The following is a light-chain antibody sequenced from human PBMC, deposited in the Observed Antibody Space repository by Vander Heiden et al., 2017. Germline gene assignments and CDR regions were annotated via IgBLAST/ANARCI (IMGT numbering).Light chain of an antibody. Sequence: DIQITQSPSTLSASVGDRVTITCRASQSINNWLAWYQHKLGKAPKLLIYDASSLESGVPSRFSGSGSGTEFTLTISSLQPDDLATYYCQQYNSYSTFGQGTKLEIK. J-gene: IGKJ2*01. CDR2: DAS. V-gene: IGKV1-5*01. CDR1: QSINNW. CDR3: QQYNSYST.